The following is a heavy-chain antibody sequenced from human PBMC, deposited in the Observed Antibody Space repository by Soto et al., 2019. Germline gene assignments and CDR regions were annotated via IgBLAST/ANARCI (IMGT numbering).Heavy chain of an antibody. J-gene: IGHJ6*03. D-gene: IGHD6-6*01. CDR2: IYYSGST. CDR1: GGSISSYY. Sequence: SEPLSLTCTVSGGSISSYYWSWIRQPPGKGLEGIGYIYYSGSTNYNPSHERRVTISVDTSKNQFSLKLSSVTAADTAVYYCARGYIAARLSPQYYYMDVWGKGTTVTVSS. V-gene: IGHV4-59*12. CDR3: ARGYIAARLSPQYYYMDV.